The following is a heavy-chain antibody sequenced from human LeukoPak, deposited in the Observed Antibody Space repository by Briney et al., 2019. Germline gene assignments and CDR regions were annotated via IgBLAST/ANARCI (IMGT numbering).Heavy chain of an antibody. CDR2: INAGNGDT. J-gene: IGHJ6*02. V-gene: IGHV1-3*01. CDR1: GYTFTTYP. Sequence: GASVKVSCKTSGYTFTTYPMHWVRQAPGQKLEWMGWINAGNGDTKYSQKFQGRVTITRDTSASTAYMELSSLRSEDTAVYYCARDRDRFTIFGAPIARFYYDMDVWGQGTTVTVSS. D-gene: IGHD3-3*01. CDR3: ARDRDRFTIFGAPIARFYYDMDV.